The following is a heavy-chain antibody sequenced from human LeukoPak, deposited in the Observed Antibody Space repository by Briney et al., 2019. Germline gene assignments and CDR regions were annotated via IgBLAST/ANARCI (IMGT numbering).Heavy chain of an antibody. Sequence: GGSLRLSCAASGFTVSSNYMSWVSQAPGKGLEWVSVIYSGGSTYYADSVKGRFTISRDNSKNTLYLQMNSLRAEDTAVYYCAREMWDSYGYVDYWGQGTLVTVSS. CDR1: GFTVSSNY. V-gene: IGHV3-66*01. CDR2: IYSGGST. D-gene: IGHD5-18*01. J-gene: IGHJ4*02. CDR3: AREMWDSYGYVDY.